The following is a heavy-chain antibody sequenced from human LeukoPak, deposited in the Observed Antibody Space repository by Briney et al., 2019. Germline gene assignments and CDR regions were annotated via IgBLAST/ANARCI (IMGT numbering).Heavy chain of an antibody. D-gene: IGHD6-13*01. V-gene: IGHV3-23*01. Sequence: GGSLRLSCAASGFTLSSYAMSWVRQAPGKGLEWVSAISGSGDSTYYGDSVKGRFTISRDNSKNTLYLQMNSLRAEDTAVYYCAKARPLDSSSWSHGDYWGQGTLVTVSS. CDR1: GFTLSSYA. J-gene: IGHJ4*02. CDR3: AKARPLDSSSWSHGDY. CDR2: ISGSGDST.